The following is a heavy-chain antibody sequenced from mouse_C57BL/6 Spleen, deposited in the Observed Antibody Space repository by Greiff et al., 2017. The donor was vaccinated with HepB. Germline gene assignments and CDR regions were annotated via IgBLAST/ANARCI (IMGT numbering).Heavy chain of an antibody. CDR1: GYTFTDYE. J-gene: IGHJ3*01. V-gene: IGHV1-15*01. Sequence: QVQLQQSGAELVRPGASVTLSCKASGYTFTDYEMHWVKQTPVHGLEWIGAIDPETGGTAYNQKFKGKAILTADKSSSTAYMELRSPTSEDSAVYYCTRYDYSWFAYWGQGTLVTVSA. D-gene: IGHD2-4*01. CDR2: IDPETGGT. CDR3: TRYDYSWFAY.